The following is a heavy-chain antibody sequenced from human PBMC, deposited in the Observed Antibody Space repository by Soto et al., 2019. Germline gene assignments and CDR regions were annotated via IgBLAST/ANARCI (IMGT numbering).Heavy chain of an antibody. Sequence: GESLKISCKGSGYSFPTYWIASVRQMPGKGLEWMGIIYPGDSDIRYSPSFHGHVTISADKSISTAYLQWSSLEASDTAMYYCARPFYCTGGSCYGSDYWGQGTLVTVSS. CDR3: ARPFYCTGGSCYGSDY. CDR1: GYSFPTYW. D-gene: IGHD2-15*01. J-gene: IGHJ4*02. CDR2: IYPGDSDI. V-gene: IGHV5-51*01.